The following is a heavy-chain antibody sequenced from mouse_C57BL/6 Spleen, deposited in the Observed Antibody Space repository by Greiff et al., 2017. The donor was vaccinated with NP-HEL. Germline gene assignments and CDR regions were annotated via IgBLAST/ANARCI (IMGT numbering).Heavy chain of an antibody. Sequence: QVQLQQSGAELARPGASVKLSCKASGYTFTSYGISWVKQRTGQGLEWIGEIYPRSGNTYYHEKFKGKATLTADKSSSTAYLELRSLTSEDSAVYIFAGEGGITTVVAPPMDYWGQGTSVTVSS. V-gene: IGHV1-81*01. CDR2: IYPRSGNT. D-gene: IGHD1-1*01. J-gene: IGHJ4*01. CDR1: GYTFTSYG. CDR3: AGEGGITTVVAPPMDY.